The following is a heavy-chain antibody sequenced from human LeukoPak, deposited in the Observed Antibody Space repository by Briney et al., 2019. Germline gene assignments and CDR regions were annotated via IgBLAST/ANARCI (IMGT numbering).Heavy chain of an antibody. CDR3: ATEGKYYDLDY. CDR1: GFTFSNYL. Sequence: SGGSLRLSCAASGFTFSNYLMSWVRQAPGKGLEWVANINQDGSGKYHVDSVQGRFTISRDNAENSLYLQMNSLRAEDTAVYYCATEGKYYDLDYWGQGTLVTVSS. D-gene: IGHD3-22*01. J-gene: IGHJ4*02. CDR2: INQDGSGK. V-gene: IGHV3-7*01.